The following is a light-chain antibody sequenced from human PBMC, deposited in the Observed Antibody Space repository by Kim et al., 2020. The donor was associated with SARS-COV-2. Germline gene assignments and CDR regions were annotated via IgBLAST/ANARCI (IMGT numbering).Light chain of an antibody. Sequence: PGERATLSCRASQNIDSNFLLWCQQKPGQAPRLLIYGASSRATGIPDRFSGSGSGTDFTLSISRLEPEDFAVYYCQYRDTFGQGTKLEI. CDR1: QNIDSNF. CDR2: GAS. V-gene: IGKV3-20*01. CDR3: QYRDT. J-gene: IGKJ2*01.